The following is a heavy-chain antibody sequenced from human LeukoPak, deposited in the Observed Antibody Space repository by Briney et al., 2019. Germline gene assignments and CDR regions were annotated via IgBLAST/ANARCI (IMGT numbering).Heavy chain of an antibody. CDR3: ARSYYYGSGSRYYFDY. V-gene: IGHV3-21*01. D-gene: IGHD3-10*01. CDR2: ISSSSSYI. CDR1: GFSFSSCS. Sequence: PGGSLRLSCAASGFSFSSCSMNWVRQAPGKGLEWVSSISSSSSYIYYADSVKGRFTISRDNAKNSLYLQMNSLRAEDTAVYYCARSYYYGSGSRYYFDYWGQGTLVTVSS. J-gene: IGHJ4*02.